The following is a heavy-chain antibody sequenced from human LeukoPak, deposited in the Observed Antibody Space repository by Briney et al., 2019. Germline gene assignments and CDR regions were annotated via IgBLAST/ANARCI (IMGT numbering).Heavy chain of an antibody. CDR2: ISSSGSNI. CDR1: GFTFSSYE. V-gene: IGHV3-48*03. CDR3: AKTSYGSGSYYIRERYFDY. D-gene: IGHD3-10*01. Sequence: GGSLRLSCAASGFTFSSYEMNWVRQAPGKGLEWVSYISSSGSNIYYADSVKGRFTISRDNAKNSLYLQMNSLRAEDTAVYYCAKTSYGSGSYYIRERYFDYWGQGTLVTVSS. J-gene: IGHJ4*02.